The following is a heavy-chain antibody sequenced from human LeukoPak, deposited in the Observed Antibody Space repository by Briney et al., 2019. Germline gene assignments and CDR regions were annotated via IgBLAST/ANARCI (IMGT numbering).Heavy chain of an antibody. V-gene: IGHV3-23*01. J-gene: IGHJ3*02. CDR1: GFTFSSYA. Sequence: GGSLRLSCAASGFTFSSYAMSWVRQAPGKGLEWVSAISGGGGSTYYADSVKGRFTISRDNSKNTLYLQMNSLRAEDTAVYYCAKERVWFGGIVDAFDIWGRGTMVTVSS. CDR2: ISGGGGST. D-gene: IGHD3-10*01. CDR3: AKERVWFGGIVDAFDI.